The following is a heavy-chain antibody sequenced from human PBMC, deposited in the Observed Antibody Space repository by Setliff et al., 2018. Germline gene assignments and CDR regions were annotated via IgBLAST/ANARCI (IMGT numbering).Heavy chain of an antibody. Sequence: PSETLSLTCTVSGGSIRNYYWSWIRQPPGKGLEWIGYIYYSGNTNYNPSLKSRVTISVDTSKNQFSLKVNSVTAADTAVYYCARVLVLGYNWFDPWGQGTLVTVSS. CDR1: GGSIRNYY. CDR2: IYYSGNT. D-gene: IGHD3-10*01. J-gene: IGHJ5*02. V-gene: IGHV4-59*12. CDR3: ARVLVLGYNWFDP.